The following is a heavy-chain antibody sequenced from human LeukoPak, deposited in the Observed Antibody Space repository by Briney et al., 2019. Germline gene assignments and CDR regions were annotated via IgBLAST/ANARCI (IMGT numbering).Heavy chain of an antibody. CDR3: AQDFKSDSTPTLLPVY. D-gene: IGHD2-2*01. J-gene: IGHJ4*02. CDR1: GFSFSSYG. V-gene: IGHV3-30*18. Sequence: GGSLRLSCAASGFSFSSYGTHWVRQAPGKGLEWVAVISYDGSNKYYADSVKGRFTISRDNSKNTLYLQMNSLRAEDTAVYYCAQDFKSDSTPTLLPVYWGQGTLVTVSS. CDR2: ISYDGSNK.